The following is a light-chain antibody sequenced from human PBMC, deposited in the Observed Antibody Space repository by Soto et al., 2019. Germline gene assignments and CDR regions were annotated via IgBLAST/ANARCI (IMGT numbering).Light chain of an antibody. J-gene: IGKJ4*01. CDR3: HQNYGTPLT. Sequence: DIQMTQTPSSLSASLGDRVNITSRASQSISSYLNWFQQKPGKAPKLLIYTASSLQSGVPSRFSGSGSGTDFTLSSSNRQPEDFATYYCHQNYGTPLTGGGGTKVEIK. V-gene: IGKV1-39*01. CDR2: TAS. CDR1: QSISSY.